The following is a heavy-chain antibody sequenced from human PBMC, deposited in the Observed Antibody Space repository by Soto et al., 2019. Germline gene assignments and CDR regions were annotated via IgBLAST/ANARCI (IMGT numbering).Heavy chain of an antibody. Sequence: QVQLVQSGAEVKKPGSSVKVSCKASGGSFSSYAISWVLQAPVHVLEWMGGIIPIVGTAPYEQKCQGRVSIIADKSPSTAYRELSRLISDDTAVYYCAREGPLAGHHAFDILGQGTLVTVSS. CDR2: IIPIVGTA. D-gene: IGHD6-19*01. J-gene: IGHJ3*02. V-gene: IGHV1-69*06. CDR1: GGSFSSYA. CDR3: AREGPLAGHHAFDI.